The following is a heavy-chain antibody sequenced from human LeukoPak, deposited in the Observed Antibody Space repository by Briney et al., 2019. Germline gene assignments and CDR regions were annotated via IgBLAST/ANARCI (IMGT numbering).Heavy chain of an antibody. D-gene: IGHD3-10*01. CDR3: AREPSYYYGSGPFQH. J-gene: IGHJ1*01. V-gene: IGHV1-69*04. CDR2: IIPILGIA. CDR1: GGTFSSYA. Sequence: SVKVSCTASGGTFSSYAISWVRQAPGQGLEWMGRIIPILGIANYAQKFQGRVTITADKSTSTAYMELSSLRSEDTAVYYCAREPSYYYGSGPFQHWGQGTLATVSS.